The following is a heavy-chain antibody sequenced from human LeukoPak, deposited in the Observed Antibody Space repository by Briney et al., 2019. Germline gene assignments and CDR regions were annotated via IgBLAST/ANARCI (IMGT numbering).Heavy chain of an antibody. CDR3: AKTVAGYWYFDR. Sequence: SETLSLTCTVSGGSISHYFWSWIRQPPGKALEWIGYIYYSGSTNYNPSLKSRVTISVDTSKNQFSLKLSSVTAADTAVYYCAKTVAGYWYFDRWGRGTLVTVSS. CDR2: IYYSGST. D-gene: IGHD6-19*01. V-gene: IGHV4-59*08. J-gene: IGHJ2*01. CDR1: GGSISHYF.